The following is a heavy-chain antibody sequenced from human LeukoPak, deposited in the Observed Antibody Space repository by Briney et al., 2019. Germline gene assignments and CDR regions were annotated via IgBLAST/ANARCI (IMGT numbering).Heavy chain of an antibody. Sequence: PSETLSLTCTVSGGSVSSGVSWWNWMRQPAGKGLEWIGRIYVNERTNYSPSLRSRVTISMDASKNQVFLQLTSVTAANTPVYYCARDTDNSWLSFYDWGQGTLVTVSS. CDR1: GGSVSSGVSW. D-gene: IGHD4-11*01. CDR2: IYVNERT. CDR3: ARDTDNSWLSFYD. V-gene: IGHV4-61*10. J-gene: IGHJ4*02.